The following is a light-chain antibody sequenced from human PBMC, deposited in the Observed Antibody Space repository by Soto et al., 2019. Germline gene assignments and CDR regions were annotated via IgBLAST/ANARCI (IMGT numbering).Light chain of an antibody. V-gene: IGLV1-40*01. J-gene: IGLJ1*01. CDR1: SSNIGAGYD. CDR3: QSYDSTLSDRYV. Sequence: QAVVTQPPSVSGAPGQRVTISCTGSSSNIGAGYDVHWYQQRPGTAPKLLIFGNINRPSGVPDRFSGSKSGTSASLTITGLQVEDEGDYYCQSYDSTLSDRYVFGTGTKLTVL. CDR2: GNI.